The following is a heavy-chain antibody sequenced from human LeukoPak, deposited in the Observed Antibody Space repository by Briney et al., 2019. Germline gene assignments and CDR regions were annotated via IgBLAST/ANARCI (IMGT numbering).Heavy chain of an antibody. J-gene: IGHJ4*02. D-gene: IGHD3-22*01. CDR1: GRSISSSSYY. V-gene: IGHV4-39*01. CDR2: IYYSGST. Sequence: SETLSLTCTVSGRSISSSSYYWGWIRQPPGKGLEWIGSIYYSGSTYYNPCLKTPVTISVDTSKNQFSLNLSSVAAADTAVYYCARLYYDSSSYDQISYFYYWGQGTLVTVSS. CDR3: ARLYYDSSSYDQISYFYY.